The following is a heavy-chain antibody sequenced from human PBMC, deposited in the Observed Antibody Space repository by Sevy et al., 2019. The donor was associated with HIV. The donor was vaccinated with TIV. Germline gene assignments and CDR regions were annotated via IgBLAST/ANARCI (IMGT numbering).Heavy chain of an antibody. J-gene: IGHJ4*02. CDR1: GFNFNIYS. D-gene: IGHD2-8*01. CDR2: LSFGCGRI. CDR3: AREGCTKPHDY. V-gene: IGHV3-23*01. Sequence: GGSLRLSCVASGFNFNIYSFSWVRQAPGKGLEWVSTLSFGCGRINHADSVQGRFTISRDDSKKTLYLEMHSLRVEDTAVYYCAREGCTKPHDYWGQGTLVTVSS.